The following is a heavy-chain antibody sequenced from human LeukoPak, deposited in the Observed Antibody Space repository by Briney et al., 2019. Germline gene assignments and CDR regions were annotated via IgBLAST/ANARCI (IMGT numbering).Heavy chain of an antibody. D-gene: IGHD4-17*01. Sequence: GTSVKVSFKASGFTFTNSAMQWVRRARGQRLEWIGWIVVGSGNTNYAQKFQERVTITRDMSTSTAYMELSSLRSEDTAVYYCATPRDGDYQNDAFDIWGQGTMVTVSS. CDR1: GFTFTNSA. CDR2: IVVGSGNT. V-gene: IGHV1-58*02. CDR3: ATPRDGDYQNDAFDI. J-gene: IGHJ3*02.